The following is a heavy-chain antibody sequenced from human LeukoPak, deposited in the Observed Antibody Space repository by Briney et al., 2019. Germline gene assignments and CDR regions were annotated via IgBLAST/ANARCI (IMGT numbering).Heavy chain of an antibody. J-gene: IGHJ4*02. D-gene: IGHD3-10*01. V-gene: IGHV3-23*01. CDR3: AEVGDPCFGIYYFDY. CDR1: GFTFISYA. Sequence: GESLRHSCAASGFTFISYAMSWVRQAPGKGLEWVSAISGSSGSTYYADSVKGRFTISRDNSKNTLYLQMNSLRAEDTAVYYCAEVGDPCFGIYYFDYWGQGTLVTVSS. CDR2: ISGSSGST.